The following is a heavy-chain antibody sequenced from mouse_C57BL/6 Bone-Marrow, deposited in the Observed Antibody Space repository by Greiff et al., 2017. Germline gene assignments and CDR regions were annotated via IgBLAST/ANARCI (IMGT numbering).Heavy chain of an antibody. CDR2: ISGGGGNT. CDR1: GFTFSSYT. V-gene: IGHV5-9*01. J-gene: IGHJ2*01. CDR3: ARHDPFDY. Sequence: DVMLVESGGGLVKPGGSLKLSCAASGFTFSSYTMSWVRQTPEKRLEWVATISGGGGNTYYPDSVKGRFTISRDNAKNTLYLQMGGLRSEDAAMYYCARHDPFDYWGQGTTLTVSS.